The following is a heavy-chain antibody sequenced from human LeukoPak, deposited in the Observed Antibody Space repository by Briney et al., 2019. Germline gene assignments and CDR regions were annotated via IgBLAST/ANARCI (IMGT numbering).Heavy chain of an antibody. V-gene: IGHV3-48*01. J-gene: IGHJ4*02. D-gene: IGHD4-23*01. CDR2: ISSSSSTI. CDR3: ARVAATVAPFAVGIFDY. CDR1: GFTFSSYS. Sequence: GGSLRLSCAASGFTFSSYSMNWVRQAPGKGLEWVSYISSSSSTIYYADSVKGRFTISRDNAKNSLYLQMNSLRAEDTAVYYCARVAATVAPFAVGIFDYWGQGTLVTVSS.